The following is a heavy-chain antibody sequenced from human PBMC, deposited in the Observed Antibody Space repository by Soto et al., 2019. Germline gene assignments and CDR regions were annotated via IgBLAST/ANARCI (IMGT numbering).Heavy chain of an antibody. CDR3: AKEDPYCSSTSCQNYYYYYGMDV. CDR2: ISGSGGST. Sequence: HPGGSLRLSCAASGFTFSSYAMSWVRQAPGRGLEWVSAISGSGGSTYYADSVKGRFTISRDNPKNTLYLQMNSLRAEDTAVYYCAKEDPYCSSTSCQNYYYYYGMDVWGQGTTVTVSS. CDR1: GFTFSSYA. J-gene: IGHJ6*02. D-gene: IGHD2-2*01. V-gene: IGHV3-23*01.